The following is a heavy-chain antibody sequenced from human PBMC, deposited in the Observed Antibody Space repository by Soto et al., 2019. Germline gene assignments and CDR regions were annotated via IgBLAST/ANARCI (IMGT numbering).Heavy chain of an antibody. CDR1: GGTFSSYA. CDR3: ARDYGDAVPLRYFDL. Sequence: QVQLVQSGAEVKKPGSSVKVSCKASGGTFSSYAISWVRQAPGQGLEWMGGIIPIFGTANYAQKFQGRVTITADESTRKAYMELSSLRSEDTDVYYCARDYGDAVPLRYFDLWGRGTLVTVSS. D-gene: IGHD4-17*01. V-gene: IGHV1-69*12. J-gene: IGHJ2*01. CDR2: IIPIFGTA.